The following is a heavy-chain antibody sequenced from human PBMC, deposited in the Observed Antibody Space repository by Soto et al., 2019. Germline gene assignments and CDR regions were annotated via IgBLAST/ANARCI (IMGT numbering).Heavy chain of an antibody. Sequence: SETLSLTCAVYGGSFSGYYWSWIRQPPGKGLEWIGEINHSGSTNYNPALKSRVTISVNTSKNQFSLKLSSVTAAYTAVYYCARGYQLLFSAVDYWGQGTLVTVSS. CDR3: ARGYQLLFSAVDY. V-gene: IGHV4-34*01. D-gene: IGHD2-2*01. J-gene: IGHJ4*02. CDR1: GGSFSGYY. CDR2: INHSGST.